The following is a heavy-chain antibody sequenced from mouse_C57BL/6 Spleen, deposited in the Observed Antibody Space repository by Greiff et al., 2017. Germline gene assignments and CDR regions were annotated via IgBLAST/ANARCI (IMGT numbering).Heavy chain of an antibody. D-gene: IGHD1-1*01. CDR2: IDPSDSYT. CDR3: ARKAQYGSSFDY. J-gene: IGHJ2*01. V-gene: IGHV1-69*01. Sequence: QVQLQQPGAELVMPGASVKLSCKASGYTFTSYWMHWVKQRPGQGLAWIGEIDPSDSYTNYNQKFKGKSPLTVDKSSSTAYMQLRSLTSEDSAVYYCARKAQYGSSFDYWGQGTTLTVSS. CDR1: GYTFTSYW.